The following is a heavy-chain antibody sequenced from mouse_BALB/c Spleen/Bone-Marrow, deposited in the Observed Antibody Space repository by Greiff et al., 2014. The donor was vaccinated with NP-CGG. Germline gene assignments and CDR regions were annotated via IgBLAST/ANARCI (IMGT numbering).Heavy chain of an antibody. J-gene: IGHJ2*01. CDR3: ARYYYGSSLFDY. CDR2: IDPANGNT. CDR1: GFNIKDTY. D-gene: IGHD1-1*01. Sequence: VQLQQSGAELEKPGASVKLSCTASGFNIKDTYMHWVKQRPEQGLEWIGRIDPANGNTKYDPKFQGKATITADTSSNTAYLQLSSLTSEDTAVYYCARYYYGSSLFDYWGQGTTLTVSS. V-gene: IGHV14-3*02.